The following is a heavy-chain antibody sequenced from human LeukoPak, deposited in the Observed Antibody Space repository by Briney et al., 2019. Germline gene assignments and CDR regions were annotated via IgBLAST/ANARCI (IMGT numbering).Heavy chain of an antibody. CDR2: IKQDGSER. J-gene: IGHJ4*02. D-gene: IGHD1-26*01. CDR3: ARDLPVVGAPGFDY. V-gene: IGHV3-7*01. CDR1: GFSFSSYW. Sequence: GGSLRLSCAASGFSFSSYWMSWVRQTPGKGLAWAANIKQDGSERLYVDSVKGRFTISRDNAKNSLYLQMNSLRAEDTAVYYCARDLPVVGAPGFDYWGQGTLVTVSS.